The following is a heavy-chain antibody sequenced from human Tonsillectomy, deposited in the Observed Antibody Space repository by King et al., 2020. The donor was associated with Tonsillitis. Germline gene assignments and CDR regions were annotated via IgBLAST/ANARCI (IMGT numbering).Heavy chain of an antibody. CDR1: GFSLSTSGGG. V-gene: IGHV2-5*02. Sequence: TLKESGPMLVKPTQTLTLTCTFSGFSLSTSGGGVGWIRQPPGKALEWLALIYWADDKRYSPSLKSRVTITKDTSKNQVVLTMTNMDPVDTATYYCAHRRAIDYYMDVWGKGTTVTVSS. CDR2: IYWADDK. J-gene: IGHJ6*03. CDR3: AHRRAIDYYMDV.